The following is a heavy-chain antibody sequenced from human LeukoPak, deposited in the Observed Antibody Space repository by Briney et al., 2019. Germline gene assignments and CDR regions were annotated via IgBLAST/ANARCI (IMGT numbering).Heavy chain of an antibody. CDR1: GLTFSSNA. J-gene: IGHJ4*02. CDR3: AKEFGELFPFDY. V-gene: IGHV3-23*01. CDR2: ISGSGGST. D-gene: IGHD3-10*01. Sequence: GGSLRLSCAAAGLTFSSNAMSWVRQAEGKVLEWDSAISGSGGSTYYADSVKGRFTISRDNSKNKLYLQMNSLRAEDTAVYYCAKEFGELFPFDYWGQGTLVTVSS.